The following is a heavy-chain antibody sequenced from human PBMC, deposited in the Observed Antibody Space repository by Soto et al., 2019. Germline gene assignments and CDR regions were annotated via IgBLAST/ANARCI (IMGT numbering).Heavy chain of an antibody. D-gene: IGHD6-13*01. CDR2: ISGSGGSS. CDR3: AVKDWGISWLLDFDY. V-gene: IGHV3-23*01. J-gene: IGHJ4*02. CDR1: GFTFTNYA. Sequence: EVQLLESGGGLVQPGGSLRLSCAASGFTFTNYAMSWVRQAPGKGLEWVSAISGSGGSSYYADSVKGRFTISRDNSKNTLYLPMNSLRAEDTAVYYCAVKDWGISWLLDFDYWGQGTLVTVSS.